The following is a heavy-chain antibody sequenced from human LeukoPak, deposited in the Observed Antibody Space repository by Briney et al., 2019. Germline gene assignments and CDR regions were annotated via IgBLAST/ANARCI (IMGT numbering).Heavy chain of an antibody. CDR2: IYTSGTT. J-gene: IGHJ4*02. CDR3: ARHRRYDFWSGSYYFDY. V-gene: IGHV4-61*09. D-gene: IGHD3-3*01. Sequence: SQTLSLTCTVSGDSISSGSYYWTWIRQPAGEGLEWIGHIYTSGTTKYNPSLQSRVTISLDTSKNQFSLKLSSVTAADTAVYYCARHRRYDFWSGSYYFDYWGQGTLVTVSS. CDR1: GDSISSGSYY.